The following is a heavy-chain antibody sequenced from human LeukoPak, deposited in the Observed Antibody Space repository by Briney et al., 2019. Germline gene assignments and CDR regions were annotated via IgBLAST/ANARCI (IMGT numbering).Heavy chain of an antibody. CDR1: GFTFSSYS. D-gene: IGHD6-19*01. J-gene: IGHJ3*02. CDR3: ARDRYSSGWDAFDI. V-gene: IGHV3-21*01. Sequence: PGRSLRLSCAASGFTFSSYSMNWVRQAPGKGLEWVSSISSSSSYIYYADSVKGRFTISRDNAKNSLYLQMNSLRAEDTAVYYCARDRYSSGWDAFDIWGQGTMVTVSS. CDR2: ISSSSSYI.